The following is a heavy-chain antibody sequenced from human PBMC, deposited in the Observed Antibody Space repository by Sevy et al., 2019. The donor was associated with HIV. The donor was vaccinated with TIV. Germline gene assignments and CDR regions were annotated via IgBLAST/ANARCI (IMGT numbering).Heavy chain of an antibody. CDR1: GFIFSTYG. CDR3: AKMQGGSYNYYGMDV. J-gene: IGHJ6*02. CDR2: MSFDGSDK. V-gene: IGHV3-30*18. Sequence: GGSLRLSCAASGFIFSTYGIHWVRQAPGKGLEWVAVMSFDGSDKYYADSVRDRFTISRDNSKNTLYLHMNSLRVEDPAIPYCAKMQGGSYNYYGMDVWGQGTTVTVSS. D-gene: IGHD1-26*01.